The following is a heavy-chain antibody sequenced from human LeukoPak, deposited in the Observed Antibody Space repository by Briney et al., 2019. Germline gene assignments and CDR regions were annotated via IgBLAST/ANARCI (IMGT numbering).Heavy chain of an antibody. V-gene: IGHV3-15*07. CDR2: IKSKTDGETT. CDR1: GLTFNNAW. D-gene: IGHD3-22*01. Sequence: GGSLRLSCAASGLTFNNAWMIWVRQAPGKGPEWVGRIKSKTDGETTDYAAPVKGRFTISRDDSKSTLYLQMNSLQTEDTAVYYCTTDDRHSDDYWGQGTPVTVSS. CDR3: TTDDRHSDDY. J-gene: IGHJ4*02.